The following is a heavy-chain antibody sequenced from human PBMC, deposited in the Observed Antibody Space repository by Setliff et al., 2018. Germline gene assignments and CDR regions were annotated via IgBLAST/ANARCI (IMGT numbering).Heavy chain of an antibody. J-gene: IGHJ6*02. CDR3: AGEFYSFWSGYTDRQYYFYGMDV. CDR2: IIPVFGTA. V-gene: IGHV1-69*13. CDR1: GGTFSSYA. Sequence: WASVKVSCKASGGTFSSYAISWVRQAPGQGFEWMGGIIPVFGTADYAQKFQGRVTITADESTTTFYMEVSSLRSGDTAVYYCAGEFYSFWSGYTDRQYYFYGMDVWGQGTTVTVSS. D-gene: IGHD3-3*01.